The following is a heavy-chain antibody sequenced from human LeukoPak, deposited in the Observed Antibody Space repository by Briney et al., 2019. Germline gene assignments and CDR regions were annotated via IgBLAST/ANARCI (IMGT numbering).Heavy chain of an antibody. D-gene: IGHD3-10*01. CDR2: IYYSGST. CDR3: ARCITMVRGVRGFDP. V-gene: IGHV4-39*01. Sequence: PSGTLSLTCTVSGGSISSSSYYWGWIRQPPGKGLEWIGSIYYSGSTYYNPSLKSRVTISVDTSKNQFSLKLSSVTAADTAVYYCARCITMVRGVRGFDPWGQGTLVTVSS. J-gene: IGHJ5*02. CDR1: GGSISSSSYY.